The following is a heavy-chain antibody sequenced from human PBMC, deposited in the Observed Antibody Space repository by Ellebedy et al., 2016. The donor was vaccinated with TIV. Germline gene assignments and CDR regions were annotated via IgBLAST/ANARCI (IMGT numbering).Heavy chain of an antibody. CDR3: ARLPYYDILTAYTRDY. CDR2: ISYGGST. CDR1: GDSISSYY. J-gene: IGHJ4*02. V-gene: IGHV4-59*08. D-gene: IGHD3-9*01. Sequence: SETLSLTCTVSGDSISSYYWSWIRQPPGKGLEWIGLISYGGSTTYNPSLKSRVTISVDTSKNQFSLKLSSVTAADTAVYYRARLPYYDILTAYTRDYWGQGTLVTVSS.